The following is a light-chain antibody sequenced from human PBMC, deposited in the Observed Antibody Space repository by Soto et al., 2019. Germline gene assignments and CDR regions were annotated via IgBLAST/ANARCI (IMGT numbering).Light chain of an antibody. J-gene: IGKJ1*01. Sequence: DIQMTQSPSTLSGSVGDRVTLTFRASQTISSWLAWYQQKPGKAPKLLIYKASTLKSGVPSRFSGSGSGTEFTLTISSLQPDDFATYYCQHFNSYWTFGQGTKVDIK. CDR2: KAS. CDR1: QTISSW. CDR3: QHFNSYWT. V-gene: IGKV1-5*03.